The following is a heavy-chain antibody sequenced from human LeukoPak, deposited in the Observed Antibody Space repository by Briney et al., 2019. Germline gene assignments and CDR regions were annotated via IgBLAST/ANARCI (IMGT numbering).Heavy chain of an antibody. D-gene: IGHD3-3*01. CDR3: AREGREGFYYFDY. CDR1: GFTFSSYS. J-gene: IGHJ4*02. Sequence: GGSLRLSCAASGFTFSSYSMNWVRQAPGKGLEWVSSISSSSSYIYYADSVKGRFTISRDNAKNSLYLQMNSLRAEDTAVYYCAREGREGFYYFDYWGQGTLVTVSS. CDR2: ISSSSSYI. V-gene: IGHV3-21*01.